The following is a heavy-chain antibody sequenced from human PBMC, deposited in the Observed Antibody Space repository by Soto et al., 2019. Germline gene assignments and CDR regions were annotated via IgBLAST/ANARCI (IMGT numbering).Heavy chain of an antibody. CDR2: ISYEGSRK. CDR3: AKDWTPRQVPQYFFGF. D-gene: IGHD3-3*01. CDR1: GFTFSAYG. Sequence: GGSLRLSCAASGFTFSAYGMHWVRQAPGKGLEWLAVISYEGSRKFYADSVKGRFTISRDDSENSVYLQMNSLRPEDTSIYYCAKDWTPRQVPQYFFGFWGQGTLVTVSS. J-gene: IGHJ4*01. V-gene: IGHV3-30*18.